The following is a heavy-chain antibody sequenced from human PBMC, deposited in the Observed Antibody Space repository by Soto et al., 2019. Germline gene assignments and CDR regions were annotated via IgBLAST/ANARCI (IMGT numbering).Heavy chain of an antibody. CDR3: ARGLDVDTAMAPSGGFDY. Sequence: SETLSLTCTVSGGSISSYYWSWIRQPPGKGLEWIGYIYYSGSTNYNPSLKSRVTISVDTSKNPFSLKLSSVTAADTAVYYCARGLDVDTAMAPSGGFDYWGQGTLVTVSS. CDR1: GGSISSYY. J-gene: IGHJ4*02. CDR2: IYYSGST. V-gene: IGHV4-59*08. D-gene: IGHD5-18*01.